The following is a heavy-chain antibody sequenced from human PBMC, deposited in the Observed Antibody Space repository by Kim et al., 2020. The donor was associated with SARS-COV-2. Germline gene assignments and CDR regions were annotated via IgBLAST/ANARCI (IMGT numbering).Heavy chain of an antibody. V-gene: IGHV3-23*01. CDR2: ISVSGVST. CDR3: AKDESESGNYRGLFDS. CDR1: GFTLSSYD. D-gene: IGHD1-26*01. Sequence: GGSLRLSCVATGFTLSSYDMSWVRQAPGKGLEWVSVISVSGVSTDYADSVKGRFTISRDSSRNTLYLQMNSLRVEDTAVYYCAKDESESGNYRGLFDSWGQGTLVTVSS. J-gene: IGHJ4*02.